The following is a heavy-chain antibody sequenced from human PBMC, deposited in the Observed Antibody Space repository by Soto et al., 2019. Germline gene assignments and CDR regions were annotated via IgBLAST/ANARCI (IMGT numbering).Heavy chain of an antibody. D-gene: IGHD1-1*01. V-gene: IGHV3-7*01. CDR2: IKPDGSEQ. CDR3: ARGDWNYYYGFDV. J-gene: IGHJ6*02. Sequence: GGSLTLSCSASEFTFDKYYMTWVRQAPGKGPEWVANIKPDGSEQYYVDSVKGRFTISSDNANNSLYLQMNSLRAEDTAVYFCARGDWNYYYGFDVWGQGTTVTVSS. CDR1: EFTFDKYY.